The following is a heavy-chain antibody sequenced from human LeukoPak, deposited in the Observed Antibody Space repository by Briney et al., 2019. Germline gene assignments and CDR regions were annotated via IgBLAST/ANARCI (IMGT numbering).Heavy chain of an antibody. J-gene: IGHJ4*02. Sequence: PSETLSLTCAVYGGSFSGYYWSWIRQPPGKGLEWIGEINHSGSTNYNPSLKSRVTISGDTSKKQFSLKLSSVTAADTAVYYCARGPQTYYDISTGLSFWGQGTLVTLSS. CDR2: INHSGST. CDR1: GGSFSGYY. CDR3: ARGPQTYYDISTGLSF. V-gene: IGHV4-34*01. D-gene: IGHD3-9*01.